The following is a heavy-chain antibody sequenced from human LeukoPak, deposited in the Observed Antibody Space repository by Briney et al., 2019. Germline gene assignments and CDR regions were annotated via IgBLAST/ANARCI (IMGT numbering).Heavy chain of an antibody. CDR1: GFTFSSYG. D-gene: IGHD3-22*01. Sequence: GGSLRLSCAASGFTFSSYGMHWVRQAPGKGLEWVAVISYDGSNKYYADSVKGRFTISRDNSKNTLYLQMNSLRAEDTAVYYCAKGNTYYYDSSGYPEYFQHWGQGTLVTVSS. CDR2: ISYDGSNK. J-gene: IGHJ1*01. CDR3: AKGNTYYYDSSGYPEYFQH. V-gene: IGHV3-30*18.